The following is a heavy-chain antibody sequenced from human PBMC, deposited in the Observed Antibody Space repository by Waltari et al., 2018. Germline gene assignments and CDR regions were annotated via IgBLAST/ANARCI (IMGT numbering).Heavy chain of an antibody. V-gene: IGHV3-21*02. Sequence: EVQLVESGGGLVKPGGSLRLSCAASGFTFRSFYMNWVRQAPGGGLGWVASISSSSTYIHYADSVKGRFTVSRDNAKMSLTLQMDNLRTEDTGVYFCARDGLGDYGSGSYYQFYWGQGVQVSVSS. D-gene: IGHD3-10*01. CDR3: ARDGLGDYGSGSYYQFY. CDR2: ISSSSTYI. CDR1: GFTFRSFY. J-gene: IGHJ4*02.